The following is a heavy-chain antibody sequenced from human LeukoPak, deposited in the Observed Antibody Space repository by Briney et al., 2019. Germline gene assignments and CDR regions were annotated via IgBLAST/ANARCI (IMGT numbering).Heavy chain of an antibody. Sequence: PGGSLRLSCAASGFTFSSYGMHWVRQAPGKGLEWVAVISYDGSNKYYADSVKGRFTISRDNSKNTLYLQMNSLRAEDTAVYYCAKDVGYCSGGSPWCYFDYWGQGTLVTVSS. J-gene: IGHJ4*02. D-gene: IGHD2-15*01. CDR3: AKDVGYCSGGSPWCYFDY. CDR2: ISYDGSNK. CDR1: GFTFSSYG. V-gene: IGHV3-30*18.